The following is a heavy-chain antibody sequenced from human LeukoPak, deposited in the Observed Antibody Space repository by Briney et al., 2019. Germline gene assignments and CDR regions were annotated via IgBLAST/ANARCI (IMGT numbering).Heavy chain of an antibody. CDR2: ISAYNGNT. J-gene: IGHJ4*02. V-gene: IGHV1-18*01. CDR1: GYTFTSYG. CDR3: ARVTYYYDSSGYDPKYYFDY. Sequence: ASVKVSCKASGYTFTSYGISWVRQAPRQGLEWMGWISAYNGNTNYAQKLQGRVTMTTDTSTSTAYMELRSLRSDDTAVYYCARVTYYYDSSGYDPKYYFDYWGQGTLVTVSS. D-gene: IGHD3-22*01.